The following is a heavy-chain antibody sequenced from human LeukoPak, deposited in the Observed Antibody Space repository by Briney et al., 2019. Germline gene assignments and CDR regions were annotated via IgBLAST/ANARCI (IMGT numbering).Heavy chain of an antibody. CDR1: GGSISTYY. CDR2: IYYSGST. Sequence: SSETLSLTCTVSGGSISTYYWSWMRQPPGKGLEWIGYIYYSGSTNYNPSLKSRVTISVDTSKNQFSLKLSSVTAADTAVYYCARNYDSSGYTTFGYWGQGTLVTVSS. CDR3: ARNYDSSGYTTFGY. J-gene: IGHJ4*02. D-gene: IGHD3-22*01. V-gene: IGHV4-59*01.